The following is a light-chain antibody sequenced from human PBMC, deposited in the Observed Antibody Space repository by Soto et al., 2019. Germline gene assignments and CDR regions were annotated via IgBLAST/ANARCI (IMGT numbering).Light chain of an antibody. J-gene: IGKJ1*01. Sequence: DIQMTQSPSTLSASVGDTVTITCRASESIDNWLAWYQQKPGKAPKLLIFAASTLVRGVPSRFSVRGSGTDFTLTISSLQADDYATFYCQQYHTDWTFGQGTKV. V-gene: IGKV1-5*01. CDR1: ESIDNW. CDR2: AAS. CDR3: QQYHTDWT.